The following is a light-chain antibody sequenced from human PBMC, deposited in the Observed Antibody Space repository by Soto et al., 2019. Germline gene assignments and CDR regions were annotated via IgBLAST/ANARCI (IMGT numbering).Light chain of an antibody. V-gene: IGKV1-39*01. CDR1: QSTSRN. J-gene: IGKJ2*01. CDR3: QQSHSTPYT. CDR2: AAR. Sequence: DIQLTQSPSSLSPSVGDRITLSRRASQSTSRNLNWYQQMPGKAPSLLIYAARDLQSGVPGRFSGSGSGTEFNLTISSLQPEDLATYYCQQSHSTPYTFGQGTKLEI.